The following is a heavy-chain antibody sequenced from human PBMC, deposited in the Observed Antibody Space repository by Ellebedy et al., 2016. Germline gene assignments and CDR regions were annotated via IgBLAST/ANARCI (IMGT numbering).Heavy chain of an antibody. J-gene: IGHJ4*02. Sequence: GGSLRLXXAASGFTFSDYYMGWIRQAPGKGLEWISYMSSSTGPIYYADSVKGRFTISRDNAKNSVYLQMSSLRSDDTAVYYCVRIPNWGQGTLVTVSS. CDR3: VRIPN. V-gene: IGHV3-11*01. CDR1: GFTFSDYY. CDR2: MSSSTGPI.